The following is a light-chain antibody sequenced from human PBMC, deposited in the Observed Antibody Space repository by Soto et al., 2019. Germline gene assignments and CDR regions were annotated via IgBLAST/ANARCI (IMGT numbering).Light chain of an antibody. CDR2: GAS. Sequence: EIVMTQSPATLSVSPGERATLSCRASQSVSSNLAWYQQKPGQAPRLLISGASTRATGIPARFSGSGSGTEFTLTISSLQSEDFAVYYCQPYNDWPRTFGQGTKVEIK. CDR3: QPYNDWPRT. V-gene: IGKV3-15*01. CDR1: QSVSSN. J-gene: IGKJ1*01.